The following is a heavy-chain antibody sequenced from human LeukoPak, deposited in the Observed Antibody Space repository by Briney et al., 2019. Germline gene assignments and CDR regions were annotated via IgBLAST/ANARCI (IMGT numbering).Heavy chain of an antibody. CDR1: GFTFSSYA. CDR2: TDTSGRYV. V-gene: IGHV3-21*06. J-gene: IGHJ3*02. CDR3: ARGRSITLLRGVAMSDGFDI. Sequence: PGGSLRLSCAASGFTFSSYAMNWVRQAPGKGLEWVSFTDTSGRYVYYGDSVKGRFTISRDNAKNLLLLQMNGLRAEDTALYYCARGRSITLLRGVAMSDGFDIWGQGAMVAVSS. D-gene: IGHD3-10*01.